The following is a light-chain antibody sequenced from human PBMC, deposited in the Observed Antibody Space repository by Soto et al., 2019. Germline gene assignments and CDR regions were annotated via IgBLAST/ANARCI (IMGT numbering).Light chain of an antibody. J-gene: IGKJ1*01. CDR2: KAS. Sequence: DIQMTQSPSALSASVGDRGTITCRASQSIKTWLAWYQRKPGRAPKLLIYKASSLESGVPSRFSGSGSGTEFTLTISSLQPDDFATYYCQHYNSYPWTFGQGTKVDIK. CDR3: QHYNSYPWT. V-gene: IGKV1-5*03. CDR1: QSIKTW.